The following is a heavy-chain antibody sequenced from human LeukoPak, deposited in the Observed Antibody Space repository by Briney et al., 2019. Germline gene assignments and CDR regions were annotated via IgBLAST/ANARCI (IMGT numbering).Heavy chain of an antibody. V-gene: IGHV3-23*01. CDR2: ISPGGGTT. J-gene: IGHJ6*03. Sequence: GGSLRLSCAVSGFAFGSEAMSWVRQSPARGLEWVASISPGGGTTYYADSVKGRFTISRDNSKNTLYLQMNSLRAEDTAVYYCAKAGGTIYYYYMDVWGKGTTVTVSS. CDR1: GFAFGSEA. D-gene: IGHD2-2*01. CDR3: AKAGGTIYYYYMDV.